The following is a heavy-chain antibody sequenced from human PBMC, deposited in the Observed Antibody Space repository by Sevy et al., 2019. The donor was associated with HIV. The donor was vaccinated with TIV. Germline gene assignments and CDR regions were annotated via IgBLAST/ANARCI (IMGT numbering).Heavy chain of an antibody. D-gene: IGHD6-6*01. Sequence: ASVKVSCKASGYTFTSYGISWVRQAPGQGLEWMGWISAYNGNTNYPHKLQGRVTMTTDTSTSPAYMELRSLRSDDTAVYYCARVDIYSSWSSYCHYGMDVWGQGTTVTVS. CDR3: ARVDIYSSWSSYCHYGMDV. J-gene: IGHJ6*02. CDR1: GYTFTSYG. V-gene: IGHV1-18*01. CDR2: ISAYNGNT.